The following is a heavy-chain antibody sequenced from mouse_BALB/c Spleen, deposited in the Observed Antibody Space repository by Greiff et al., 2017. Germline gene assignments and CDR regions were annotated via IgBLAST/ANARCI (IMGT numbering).Heavy chain of an antibody. CDR1: GYTFTSYV. J-gene: IGHJ2*01. CDR3: ARGTVVPYFDY. CDR2: INPYNDGT. V-gene: IGHV1-14*01. D-gene: IGHD1-1*01. Sequence: EVKLQQSGPELVKPGASVKMSCKASGYTFTSYVMHWVKQKPGQGLEWIGYINPYNDGTKYNEKFKGKATLTSDKSSSTAYMELSSLTSEDSAVYYCARGTVVPYFDYWGQGTTLTVSS.